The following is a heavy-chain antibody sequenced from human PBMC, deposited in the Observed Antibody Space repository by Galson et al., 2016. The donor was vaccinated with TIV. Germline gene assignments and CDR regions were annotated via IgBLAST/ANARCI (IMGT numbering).Heavy chain of an antibody. D-gene: IGHD2-15*01. J-gene: IGHJ4*02. CDR2: IYSGGST. V-gene: IGHV3-53*01. CDR1: GFSVSSNY. CDR3: ARATSALIQFGYYFDY. Sequence: SLRLSCAASGFSVSSNYMSWVRQAPGKGLEWVSVIYSGGSTHYADSVKGRFTLSRDNSKNTMYLQMHSLRAEDTAVYYCARATSALIQFGYYFDYWGQGTLVTVSS.